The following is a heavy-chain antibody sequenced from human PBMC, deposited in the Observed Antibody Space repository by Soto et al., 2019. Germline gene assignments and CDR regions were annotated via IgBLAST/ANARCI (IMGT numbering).Heavy chain of an antibody. D-gene: IGHD5-18*01. CDR3: ARDQASYGYYYYGMDV. J-gene: IGHJ6*02. CDR1: GGTFSSYA. CDR2: IIPIFGTA. V-gene: IGHV1-69*06. Sequence: ASVKVSCKASGGTFSSYAISWARQAPGQGLEWMGGIIPIFGTANYAQKFQGRVTITADKSTSTAYMELSSLRSEDTAVYYCARDQASYGYYYYGMDVWGQGTTVTVSS.